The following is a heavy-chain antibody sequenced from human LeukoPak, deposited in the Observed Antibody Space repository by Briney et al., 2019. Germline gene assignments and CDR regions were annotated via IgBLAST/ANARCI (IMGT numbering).Heavy chain of an antibody. J-gene: IGHJ4*02. Sequence: GRSLRLSCTTSGFTFSDYAMTWFRQTPGKGLEWVGFIKSNKYGGTTEYVASVKDRFTISRDDSKGIAYLQMNSLKTEDTAVYYCSQSRGGRNGWNYGYWGQGTLVTVSS. D-gene: IGHD1-7*01. V-gene: IGHV3-49*03. CDR3: SQSRGGRNGWNYGY. CDR2: IKSNKYGGTT. CDR1: GFTFSDYA.